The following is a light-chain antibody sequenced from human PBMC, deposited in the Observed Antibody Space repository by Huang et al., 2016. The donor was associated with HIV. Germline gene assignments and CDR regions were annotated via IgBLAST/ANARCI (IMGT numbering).Light chain of an antibody. CDR1: QSILDNSNNKNY. V-gene: IGKV4-1*01. Sequence: DIVMTQSPDSLAVSMGERATINCKSRQSILDNSNNKNYLAWYQQKQGRPPKLLIYWASMRESGVPDRFSGGGSGTDFSLTISSLQAEDVAIYYCQQYYSTPGFTFGPGTKVDIK. J-gene: IGKJ3*01. CDR3: QQYYSTPGFT. CDR2: WAS.